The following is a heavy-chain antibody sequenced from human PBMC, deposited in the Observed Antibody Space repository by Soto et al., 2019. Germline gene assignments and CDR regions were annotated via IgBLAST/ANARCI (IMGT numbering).Heavy chain of an antibody. CDR3: AHSLKADYGDYAPFDY. CDR2: IYWDDDK. V-gene: IGHV2-5*02. D-gene: IGHD4-17*01. Sequence: QITLKESGPTLVKPTQTLTLTCTFSGFSLSTSGVGVGWIRQPPGKALEWLALIYWDDDKRYSPSLKSRLTITKDTSKNQVVLTMTNMDPVATATYYCAHSLKADYGDYAPFDYWGQGTLVTVSS. J-gene: IGHJ4*02. CDR1: GFSLSTSGVG.